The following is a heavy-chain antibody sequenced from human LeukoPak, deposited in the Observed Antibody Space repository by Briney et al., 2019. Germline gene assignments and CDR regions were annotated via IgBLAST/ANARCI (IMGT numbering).Heavy chain of an antibody. CDR1: GFTFGSYD. D-gene: IGHD2-21*02. CDR2: ISYDGTNK. Sequence: PGRSLRLPCAASGFTFGSYDMHWVRQAPGRGLEWVSDISYDGTNKYYADSVKGRYTISRDNSKNTLYLQMNSLRTDDTAVYYCARESPACGEDCYFDYWGQGTLVTVSS. V-gene: IGHV3-30-3*01. J-gene: IGHJ4*02. CDR3: ARESPACGEDCYFDY.